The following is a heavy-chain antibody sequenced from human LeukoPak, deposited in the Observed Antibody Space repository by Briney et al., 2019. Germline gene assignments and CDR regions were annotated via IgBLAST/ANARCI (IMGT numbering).Heavy chain of an antibody. CDR1: GFTFSSYW. Sequence: PGGSLRLSCAASGFTFSSYWMHWVRQAPGKGLVWVSRINSDGSSTSYADSMKGRFTISRDNAKNTLYLQMNSLRAEDTAVYYCARDYGWRGKRSGYDLFDYWGQGTLVTVSS. D-gene: IGHD5-12*01. CDR2: INSDGSST. CDR3: ARDYGWRGKRSGYDLFDY. V-gene: IGHV3-74*01. J-gene: IGHJ4*02.